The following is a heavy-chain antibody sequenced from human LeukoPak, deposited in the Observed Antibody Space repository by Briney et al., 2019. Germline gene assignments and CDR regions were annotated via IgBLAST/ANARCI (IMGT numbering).Heavy chain of an antibody. CDR3: ARVSSLAVAGFFDY. CDR2: IKQDGSEK. Sequence: GGSLRLSCAASGFTFSSYWMNWVRQAPGKALEWVANIKQDGSEKDYVDSVKGRFTISRDNAKNSLYLQVNSLRAEDTAVYYCARVSSLAVAGFFDYWGQGILVTVSS. J-gene: IGHJ4*02. V-gene: IGHV3-7*01. D-gene: IGHD6-19*01. CDR1: GFTFSSYW.